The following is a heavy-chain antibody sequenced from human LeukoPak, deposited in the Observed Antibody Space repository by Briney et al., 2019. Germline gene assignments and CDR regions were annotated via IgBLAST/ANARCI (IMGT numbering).Heavy chain of an antibody. Sequence: SVKVSCKASGGTFTSYAISWVRQAPGQGLEWMGRINPIFGTANYAQKFQSRVTITTDESTSTAYMELSSLRSAATAVSYCARNNGYYFDYWGQGTLVAVSS. CDR2: INPIFGTA. V-gene: IGHV1-69*05. CDR3: ARNNGYYFDY. CDR1: GGTFTSYA. J-gene: IGHJ4*02. D-gene: IGHD1/OR15-1a*01.